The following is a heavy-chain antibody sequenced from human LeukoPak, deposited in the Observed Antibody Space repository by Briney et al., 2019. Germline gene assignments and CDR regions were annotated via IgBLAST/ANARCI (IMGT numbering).Heavy chain of an antibody. D-gene: IGHD3-3*01. V-gene: IGHV1-69*13. J-gene: IGHJ4*02. Sequence: ASVTVSCTASGGTFSSYAISWVRQAPGQGLEWMGGIIPIFGTANYAQKFQGRVTITADESTSTAYMELSSLRSEDTAVYYCTSPSRGYDFWSGYYIFDYWGQGTLVTVSS. CDR3: TSPSRGYDFWSGYYIFDY. CDR1: GGTFSSYA. CDR2: IIPIFGTA.